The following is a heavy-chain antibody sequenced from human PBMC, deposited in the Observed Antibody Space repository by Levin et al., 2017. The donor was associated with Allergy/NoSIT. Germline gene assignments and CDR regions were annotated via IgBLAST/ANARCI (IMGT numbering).Heavy chain of an antibody. CDR3: ARVQGSSYSSSWYGYYYYMDV. J-gene: IGHJ6*03. V-gene: IGHV3-21*01. CDR1: GFTFSSYS. Sequence: GGSLRLSCAASGFTFSSYSMNWVRQAPGKGLEWVSSISSSSSYIYYADSVKGRFTISRDNAKNSLYLQMNSLRAEDTAVYYCARVQGSSYSSSWYGYYYYMDVWGKGTTVTVSS. D-gene: IGHD6-13*01. CDR2: ISSSSSYI.